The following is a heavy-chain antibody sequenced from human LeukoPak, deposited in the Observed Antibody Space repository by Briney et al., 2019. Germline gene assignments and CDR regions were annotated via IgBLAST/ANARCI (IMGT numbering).Heavy chain of an antibody. CDR2: IHHNGEMT. D-gene: IGHD3-16*01. V-gene: IGHV3-64D*06. J-gene: IGHJ4*02. Sequence: GGSLRLSCAASGFTLTWHVMHWVRQAPGKALEYVSFIHHNGEMTSYAESVRGRFTVSRDNSKNTLFLELSSLRTDDTAVYYCARASRMGAVFDSWGQGALVTVSS. CDR3: ARASRMGAVFDS. CDR1: GFTLTWHV.